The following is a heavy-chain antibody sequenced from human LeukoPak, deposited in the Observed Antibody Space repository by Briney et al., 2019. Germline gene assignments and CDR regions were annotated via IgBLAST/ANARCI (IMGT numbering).Heavy chain of an antibody. J-gene: IGHJ4*02. D-gene: IGHD3-9*01. CDR1: GFTFSNYA. V-gene: IGHV3-23*01. CDR3: VKAPYYDILTGYSYFDY. Sequence: GGSLRLSWAASGFTFSNYAMSWVRQAPGKGLEWVSGISGSGAGTYYTDSVKGRFTISRDNSKNTLYVQMNSLRAEDTALYYCVKAPYYDILTGYSYFDYWGQGTLATVSS. CDR2: ISGSGAGT.